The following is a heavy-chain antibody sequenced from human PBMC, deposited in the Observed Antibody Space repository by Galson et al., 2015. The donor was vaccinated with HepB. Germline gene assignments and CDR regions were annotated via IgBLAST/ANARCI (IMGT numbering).Heavy chain of an antibody. Sequence: SLRLSCAASGFTFGTYWMTWVRQAPGKGLEWVANIKQDGSAKYYVDSVKGRFTISRDNAKNSLYLQMNSLRAEDTAVYYCARGHWGSWVYWGQGTLVTVSS. J-gene: IGHJ4*02. CDR3: ARGHWGSWVY. V-gene: IGHV3-7*03. CDR1: GFTFGTYW. CDR2: IKQDGSAK. D-gene: IGHD6-13*01.